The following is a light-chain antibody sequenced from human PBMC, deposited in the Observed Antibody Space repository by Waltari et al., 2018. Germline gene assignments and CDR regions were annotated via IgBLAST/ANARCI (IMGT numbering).Light chain of an antibody. Sequence: QSALTQPASVSGSPGQSITISCTGTSSDVGGYKYVSWYQQHPGKAPKLIIYDVSTRPSGTSSRFSGSKSRNTASLTISGLQAEDEADYYCNSYTSSRTWVFGGGTKLTVL. V-gene: IGLV2-14*03. CDR2: DVS. CDR3: NSYTSSRTWV. J-gene: IGLJ3*02. CDR1: SSDVGGYKY.